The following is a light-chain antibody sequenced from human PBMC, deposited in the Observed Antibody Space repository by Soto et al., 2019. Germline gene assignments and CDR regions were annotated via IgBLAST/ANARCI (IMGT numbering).Light chain of an antibody. CDR2: TNR. V-gene: IGLV1-40*01. CDR1: SSNIGAGYH. CDR3: QSYDSSLGYV. J-gene: IGLJ1*01. Sequence: QSVLTQPPSVSGAPGQRVTMSCTGSSSNIGAGYHVHWYQQLPGTAPKLLIYTNRYRPSGVPDRFSGSRSGTSASLANTGLQAEDEADYYCQSYDSSLGYVFGTGTKVTVL.